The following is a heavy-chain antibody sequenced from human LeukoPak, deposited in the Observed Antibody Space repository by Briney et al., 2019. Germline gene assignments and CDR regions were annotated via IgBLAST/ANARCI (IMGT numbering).Heavy chain of an antibody. J-gene: IGHJ6*03. D-gene: IGHD5-18*01. CDR1: GSIFTSYW. CDR3: ARRRYSYGSYYYYYYMDV. Sequence: GASLQISSEGSGSIFTSYWIGWVRPLPGKGLEWMGIIYPGDSDTRYSPSFQGQVTISADKSISTAYLQWSSLKASDTAMYYCARRRYSYGSYYYYYYMDVWGKGTTVTVSS. CDR2: IYPGDSDT. V-gene: IGHV5-51*01.